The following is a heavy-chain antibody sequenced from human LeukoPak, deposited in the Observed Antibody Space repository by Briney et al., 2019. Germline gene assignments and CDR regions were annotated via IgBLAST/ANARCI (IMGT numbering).Heavy chain of an antibody. V-gene: IGHV3-23*01. CDR1: EFTFSSHA. CDR3: AKGQWELLPFDY. D-gene: IGHD1-26*01. J-gene: IGHJ4*02. CDR2: ISGSGGST. Sequence: GGSLRLSCAASEFTFSSHAMSWVRQAPGKGLEWVSAISGSGGSTYYADSVKGRFTISRDNSKNTLYLQMNSLRAEDTAVYYCAKGQWELLPFDYWGQGTLVTVSS.